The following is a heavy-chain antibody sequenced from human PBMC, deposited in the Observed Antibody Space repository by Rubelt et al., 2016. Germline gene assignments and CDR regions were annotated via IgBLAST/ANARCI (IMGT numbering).Heavy chain of an antibody. J-gene: IGHJ2*01. V-gene: IGHV4-34*01. D-gene: IGHD3-10*01. Sequence: QVQLQQWGAGLLKPSETLSLTCAVYGGSFSGYYWSWIRQPPGKGLEWIGEINHSGSTNYNPSLKSRVTISVDTFKNQFSLKLSAVAAADTAVYYCARASNGITMVRGAFGLWGRGTLVTVSS. CDR3: ARASNGITMVRGAFGL. CDR2: INHSGST. CDR1: GGSFSGYY.